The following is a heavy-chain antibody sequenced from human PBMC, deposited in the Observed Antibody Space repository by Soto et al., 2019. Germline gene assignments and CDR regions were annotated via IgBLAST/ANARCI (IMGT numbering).Heavy chain of an antibody. J-gene: IGHJ4*02. CDR1: GDSVNSGGDP. D-gene: IGHD3-22*01. CDR3: VRVKGGYYTFDH. CDR2: IYIGGSA. V-gene: IGHV4-30-2*01. Sequence: SETLSLTCAVSGDSVNSGGDPWGWIRQPPGKGLEWIGYIYIGGSAYYNPSLRSRVTMSVDRARNQFFLNLTSVTAADTAVYYCVRVKGGYYTFDHWGQGTLVTVSS.